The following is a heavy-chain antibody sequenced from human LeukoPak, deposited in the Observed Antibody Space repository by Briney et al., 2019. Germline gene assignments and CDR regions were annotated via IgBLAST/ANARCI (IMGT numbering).Heavy chain of an antibody. CDR2: IYHSGTT. V-gene: IGHV4-61*01. J-gene: IGHJ4*02. Sequence: SETLSLTCTVSGGSVSSGSSYWSWIRQPPGQGLEWIGYIYHSGTTNYNPSLKSRVTISADTSKTQFSLKLSSVTAADTAVYYCARSPLGYFDDWGQGTLVTVSS. CDR1: GGSVSSGSSY. CDR3: ARSPLGYFDD. D-gene: IGHD7-27*01.